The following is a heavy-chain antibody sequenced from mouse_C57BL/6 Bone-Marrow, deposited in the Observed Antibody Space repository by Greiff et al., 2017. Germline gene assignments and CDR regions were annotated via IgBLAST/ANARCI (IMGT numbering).Heavy chain of an antibody. CDR2: INPNNGGT. CDR3: ARGIYYDYEGVSWFAY. D-gene: IGHD2-4*01. CDR1: GYTFTDYY. Sequence: EVQLQQSGPELVKPGASVKISCKASGYTFTDYYMNWVKQSHGKSLEWIGDINPNNGGTSYNQKFKGKATLTVDKSSSTAYMELRSLTSEDSAVYYCARGIYYDYEGVSWFAYWGQGTPVTVSA. V-gene: IGHV1-26*01. J-gene: IGHJ3*01.